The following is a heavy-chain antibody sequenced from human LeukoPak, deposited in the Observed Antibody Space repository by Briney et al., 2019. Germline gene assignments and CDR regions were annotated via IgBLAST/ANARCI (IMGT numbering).Heavy chain of an antibody. CDR3: ARRGGRGYYYYYYMDV. CDR2: INHSGST. CDR1: GGSFSGYY. J-gene: IGHJ6*03. V-gene: IGHV4-34*01. Sequence: SETLSLTCAVYGGSFSGYYWSWIRQPPGKGLEWIGEINHSGSTNYNPSLKSRVTISVDTSKNQFSLKLSSVTAADTAVYYCARRGGRGYYYYYYMDVWGKGTTVTVSS. D-gene: IGHD3-10*01.